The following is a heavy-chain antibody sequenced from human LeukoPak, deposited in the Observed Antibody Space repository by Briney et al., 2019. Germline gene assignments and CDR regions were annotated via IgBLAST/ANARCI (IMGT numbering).Heavy chain of an antibody. CDR3: ARDVKTSGWYGDFDY. J-gene: IGHJ4*02. V-gene: IGHV3-53*01. D-gene: IGHD6-19*01. CDR2: IFSGGST. CDR1: GFTVSSNY. Sequence: PGGSLRLSCVASGFTVSSNYMSWVRQAPGRGLEWVSAIFSGGSTFYADSVTGRFTISRDNSKNTVYLEMNSLRAEDTAVYYCARDVKTSGWYGDFDYWGQGTLVTVSS.